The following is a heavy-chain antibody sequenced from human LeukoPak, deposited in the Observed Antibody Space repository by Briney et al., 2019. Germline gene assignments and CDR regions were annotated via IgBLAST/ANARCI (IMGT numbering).Heavy chain of an antibody. D-gene: IGHD2-2*01. CDR1: GYTFTSYG. CDR3: AGRPQGGTYCSTSSCYAFDI. CDR2: INPNSGGT. Sequence: ASVKVSCKASGYTFTSYGISWVRQAPGQGLEWMGWINPNSGGTKYVQKFQGRVTMSRDTSISTAYMELSRLRSDDTAVYYCAGRPQGGTYCSTSSCYAFDIWGQGTMVTVSS. J-gene: IGHJ3*02. V-gene: IGHV1-2*02.